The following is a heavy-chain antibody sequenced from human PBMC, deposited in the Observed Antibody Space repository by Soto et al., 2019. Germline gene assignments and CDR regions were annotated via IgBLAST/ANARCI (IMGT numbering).Heavy chain of an antibody. CDR1: GFTFSSYG. D-gene: IGHD3-3*01. CDR2: IWYDGSNK. J-gene: IGHJ4*02. CDR3: ARDREYDSWSGYSYPGY. Sequence: QVQLVESGGGVVQPGRSLRLSCAASGFTFSSYGMHWVRQAPGKGLEWVAVIWYDGSNKYYADSVKGRFTISRDNSKNTLYLQMNSLRAEDTAVYYCARDREYDSWSGYSYPGYWGQGTLVTVSS. V-gene: IGHV3-33*01.